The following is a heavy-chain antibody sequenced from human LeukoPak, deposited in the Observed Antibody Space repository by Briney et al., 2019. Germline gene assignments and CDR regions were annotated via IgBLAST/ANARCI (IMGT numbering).Heavy chain of an antibody. V-gene: IGHV1-2*02. J-gene: IGHJ3*02. CDR1: GYTFTGYY. D-gene: IGHD2-15*01. CDR3: AKVPGWDAFDI. Sequence: ASVKVSCKASGYTFTGYYMHWVRQAPGQGLEWMGWINPNSGGTNYAQKFQGRVTMTRDTSISTAYMELSSLRAEDTAVYYCAKVPGWDAFDIWGQGTMVTVSS. CDR2: INPNSGGT.